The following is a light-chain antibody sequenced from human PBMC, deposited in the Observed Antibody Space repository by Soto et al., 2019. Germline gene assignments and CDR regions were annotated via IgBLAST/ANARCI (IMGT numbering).Light chain of an antibody. CDR3: MQALQTPIT. CDR2: LGS. J-gene: IGKJ3*01. V-gene: IGKV2-28*01. Sequence: DIVMTQSPLSLPVTPGEPASISCRSSQSLRHSNGYNYLDWYLQKPGQSPQLLIYLGSDRASGVPDRFSGSGSGTDFTLKISRVEAEDVGAYSCMQALQTPITFGPGTKVDIK. CDR1: QSLRHSNGYNY.